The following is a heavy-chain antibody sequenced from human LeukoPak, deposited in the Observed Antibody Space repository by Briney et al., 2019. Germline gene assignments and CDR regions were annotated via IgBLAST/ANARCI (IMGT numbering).Heavy chain of an antibody. CDR3: AKEGMGSEATTADGAFDI. J-gene: IGHJ3*02. CDR2: LYDTGST. Sequence: SETLSLTCTVSGGSISVYHWSWIRQPPGKGLERIGYLYDTGSTNYNPSLKSRVTISVDTFENQISLKLISVTAADTAVYFCAKEGMGSEATTADGAFDIWGQGTTVTVSS. V-gene: IGHV4-59*12. CDR1: GGSISVYH. D-gene: IGHD1-26*01.